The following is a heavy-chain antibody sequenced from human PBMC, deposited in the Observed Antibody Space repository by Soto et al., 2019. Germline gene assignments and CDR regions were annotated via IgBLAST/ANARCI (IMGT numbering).Heavy chain of an antibody. J-gene: IGHJ4*02. D-gene: IGHD3-10*01. V-gene: IGHV1-69*01. CDR3: ATGPLYASGVANY. Sequence: QVQLVQSGAEVKKPGSSMKVSCKASGGTFSSDVINWVRQAPGQGLEWMGGITPIFTTTNYAQKFQGRVTVTTDESASTVYLELSSLRSEDTAVYYCATGPLYASGVANYGGQGALVTVSS. CDR1: GGTFSSDV. CDR2: ITPIFTTT.